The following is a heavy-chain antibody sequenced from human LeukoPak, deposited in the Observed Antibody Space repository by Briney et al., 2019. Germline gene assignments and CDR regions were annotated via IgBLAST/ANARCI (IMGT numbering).Heavy chain of an antibody. CDR3: AREGGPYRPLDY. CDR1: GGSISSTNY. Sequence: PSETLSLTCGVSGGSISSTNYWTWVRQPPGKGLEWSGEVNLQGSTNYNPPLMGRVAISVDMSENHISLQLTSVTAADTAVYYCAREGGPYRPLDYSGQGTLVTVSS. V-gene: IGHV4-4*02. J-gene: IGHJ4*02. CDR2: VNLQGST.